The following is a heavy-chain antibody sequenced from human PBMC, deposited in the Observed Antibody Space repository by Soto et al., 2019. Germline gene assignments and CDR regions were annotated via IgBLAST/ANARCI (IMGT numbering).Heavy chain of an antibody. J-gene: IGHJ6*02. V-gene: IGHV1-18*01. Sequence: ASGMGSCKDSGYTFTSYGISRVRQAPGQGLEWMGWISAYNGNTNYAQKLQGRVTMTTDTSTSTAYMELRSLRSDDTAVYYCARWPAAKGMDVTGQGTPATVS. D-gene: IGHD2-2*01. CDR2: ISAYNGNT. CDR3: ARWPAAKGMDV. CDR1: GYTFTSYG.